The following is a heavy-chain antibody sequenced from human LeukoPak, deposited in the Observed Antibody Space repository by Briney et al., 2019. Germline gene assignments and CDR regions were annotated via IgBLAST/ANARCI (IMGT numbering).Heavy chain of an antibody. Sequence: PGGSLRLSCAASGFTFSSYGMHWVRQAPGKGLEWVAFIRYDGSNKYYADSVKGRFTISRDNSKNTLYLQMNSLRAEDTAVYYCAKDDPYDFWSGCLDYWGQGTLVTVSS. J-gene: IGHJ4*02. V-gene: IGHV3-30*02. CDR1: GFTFSSYG. CDR3: AKDDPYDFWSGCLDY. CDR2: IRYDGSNK. D-gene: IGHD3-3*01.